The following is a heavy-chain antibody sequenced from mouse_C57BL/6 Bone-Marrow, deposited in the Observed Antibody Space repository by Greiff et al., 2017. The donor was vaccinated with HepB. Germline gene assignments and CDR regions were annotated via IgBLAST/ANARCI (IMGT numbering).Heavy chain of an antibody. V-gene: IGHV1-82*01. CDR3: ARWGDFDY. CDR2: IYPGDGDT. CDR1: GYAFSSSW. J-gene: IGHJ2*01. Sequence: VQLQESGPELVKPGASVKISCKASGYAFSSSWMNWVKQRPGKGLEWIGRIYPGDGDTNYNGKFKGKATLTADKSSSTAYMQLSSLTSEDSAVYFCARWGDFDYWGQGTTLTGSS.